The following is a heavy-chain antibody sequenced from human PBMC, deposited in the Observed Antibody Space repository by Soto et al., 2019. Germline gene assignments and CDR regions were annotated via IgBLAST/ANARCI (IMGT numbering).Heavy chain of an antibody. J-gene: IGHJ6*02. D-gene: IGHD6-13*01. Sequence: ASVKVSCKASGGTFSSYAISWVRQAPGQGLEWMGGIIPIFGTANYAQKFQGRVTITADESTSTAYMELSSLRSEDTAVYYCTIAAAGTGHYYYYGMDVWGQGTTVTSP. CDR1: GGTFSSYA. CDR3: TIAAAGTGHYYYYGMDV. V-gene: IGHV1-69*13. CDR2: IIPIFGTA.